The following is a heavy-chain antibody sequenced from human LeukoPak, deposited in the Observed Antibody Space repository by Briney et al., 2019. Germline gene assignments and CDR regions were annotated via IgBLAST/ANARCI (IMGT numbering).Heavy chain of an antibody. CDR2: IYTSGST. CDR3: ARRVYGAVGWFDP. V-gene: IGHV4-61*02. J-gene: IGHJ5*02. Sequence: PSETLSLTCTVSGYSISSGYYWGWIRQPAGKGLEWIGRIYTSGSTNYNPSLKSRVTISVDTSKNQFSLKLSSVTAADTAVYYCARRVYGAVGWFDPWGQGTLVTVSS. D-gene: IGHD3-16*01. CDR1: GYSISSGYY.